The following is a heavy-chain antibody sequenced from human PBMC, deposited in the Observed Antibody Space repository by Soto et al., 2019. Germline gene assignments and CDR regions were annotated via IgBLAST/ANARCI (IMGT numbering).Heavy chain of an antibody. Sequence: ASVKVSCKASGYTFTSYAMHWVRQAPGQRLEWMGWINAGNGNTKYSQKFQGRVTITRDTSASTAYMELSSLRSEDTAVYYCARAYSSSWYNWFDPWGQGTLVTVSS. D-gene: IGHD6-13*01. CDR2: INAGNGNT. CDR3: ARAYSSSWYNWFDP. J-gene: IGHJ5*02. CDR1: GYTFTSYA. V-gene: IGHV1-3*01.